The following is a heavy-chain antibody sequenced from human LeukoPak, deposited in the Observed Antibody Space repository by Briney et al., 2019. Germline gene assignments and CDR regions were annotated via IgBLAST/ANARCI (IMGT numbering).Heavy chain of an antibody. CDR2: ISASGSRT. V-gene: IGHV3-23*01. J-gene: IGHJ4*02. D-gene: IGHD2-8*02. CDR1: GFTFSTLD. Sequence: GGSLRLSCAASGFTFSTLDTSWVRQAPGKGLEWVSSISASGSRTYYADSVKGRFTISRDNSRDTLYLQMNSLRAEDTAVYYCAKDSSVLVAADDYWGQGTLVTVSS. CDR3: AKDSSVLVAADDY.